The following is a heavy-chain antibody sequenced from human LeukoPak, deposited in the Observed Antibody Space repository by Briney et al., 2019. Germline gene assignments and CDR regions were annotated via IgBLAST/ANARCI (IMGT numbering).Heavy chain of an antibody. Sequence: KPSETLSLTCTVSGGSISSYYWSWIRQPPGKGLEWIGYIYYSGSTNYNPSLKSRVTISVDTSKNQFSLKLSSVTAADTAVYYCARGRYGTISRGWFDPWGQGTLVTVSS. CDR3: ARGRYGTISRGWFDP. CDR2: IYYSGST. D-gene: IGHD1-14*01. CDR1: GGSISSYY. V-gene: IGHV4-59*01. J-gene: IGHJ5*02.